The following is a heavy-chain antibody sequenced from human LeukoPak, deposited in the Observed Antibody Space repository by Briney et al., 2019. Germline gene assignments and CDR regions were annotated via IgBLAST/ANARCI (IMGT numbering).Heavy chain of an antibody. CDR2: IYYSGST. CDR3: ARARRQDYYDSSGYSYYFDY. CDR1: GGSISSYY. V-gene: IGHV4-59*01. D-gene: IGHD3-22*01. Sequence: SETLSLTCTVSGGSISSYYWSWIRQPPGKGLEWIGYIYYSGSTSYNPSLKSRVTISVDTSKNQFSLKLSSVTAADTAVYYCARARRQDYYDSSGYSYYFDYWGQGTLVTVSS. J-gene: IGHJ4*02.